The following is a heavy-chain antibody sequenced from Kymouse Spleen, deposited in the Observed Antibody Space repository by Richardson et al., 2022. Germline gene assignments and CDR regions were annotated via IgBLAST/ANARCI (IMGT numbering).Heavy chain of an antibody. D-gene: IGHD3-10*01. V-gene: IGHV3-33*01. J-gene: IGHJ6*02. CDR2: IWYDGSNK. CDR3: ARVDGSGSYYNNPYYYYYGMDV. Sequence: QVQLVESGGGVVQPGRSLRLSCAASGFTFSSYGMHWVRQAPGKGLEWVAVIWYDGSNKYYADSVKGRFTISRDNSKNTLYLQMNSLRAEDTAVYYCARVDGSGSYYNNPYYYYYGMDVWGQGTTVTVSS. CDR1: GFTFSSYG.